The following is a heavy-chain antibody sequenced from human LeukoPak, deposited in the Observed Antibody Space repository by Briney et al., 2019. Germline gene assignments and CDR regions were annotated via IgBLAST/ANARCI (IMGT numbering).Heavy chain of an antibody. J-gene: IGHJ4*02. D-gene: IGHD2-15*01. CDR2: MNPNSGNT. CDR1: GYTFTSYD. V-gene: IGHV1-8*01. CDR3: ARPGFYGYCSGGSCSLDY. Sequence: ASVKVSCKASGYTFTSYDINWVRQATGQGLEWMGWMNPNSGNTGYAQKFQGRVTMTRNTSISTAYMELSSLRSEGTAVYCCARPGFYGYCSGGSCSLDYWGQGTLVTVSS.